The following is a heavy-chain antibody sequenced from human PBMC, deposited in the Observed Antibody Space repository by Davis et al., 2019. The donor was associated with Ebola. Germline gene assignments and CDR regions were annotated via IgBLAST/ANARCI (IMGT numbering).Heavy chain of an antibody. CDR3: ARAYYDILTGYYRTNNWFDP. J-gene: IGHJ5*02. Sequence: SVKVSCKASGGTFSSYAISWVRQAPGQGLEWMGGIIPIFGTANYAQKFQGRVTITADKSTSTAYLELSSLRSEDTAVYYCARAYYDILTGYYRTNNWFDPWGQGTLVTVSS. CDR1: GGTFSSYA. CDR2: IIPIFGTA. D-gene: IGHD3-9*01. V-gene: IGHV1-69*06.